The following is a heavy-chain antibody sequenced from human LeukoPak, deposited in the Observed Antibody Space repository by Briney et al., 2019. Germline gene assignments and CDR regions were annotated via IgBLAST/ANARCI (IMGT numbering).Heavy chain of an antibody. D-gene: IGHD3-22*01. CDR3: ASRNYYDSSGYYYAHPKTWYFDL. Sequence: GGSLRLSCAASGFTFSSYEMNWVRQAPGKGLEWVSYISSSGSTIYYADSVKGRFTISRDNAKNSLYLQMNSLRAEDTAVYYCASRNYYDSSGYYYAHPKTWYFDLWGRGTLVTVSS. CDR2: ISSSGSTI. J-gene: IGHJ2*01. CDR1: GFTFSSYE. V-gene: IGHV3-48*03.